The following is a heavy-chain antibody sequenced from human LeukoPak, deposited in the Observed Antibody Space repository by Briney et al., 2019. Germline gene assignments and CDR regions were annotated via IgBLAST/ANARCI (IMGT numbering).Heavy chain of an antibody. J-gene: IGHJ3*02. CDR3: ARDGETYYYDSSGSPI. CDR2: IIPILGIA. D-gene: IGHD3-22*01. CDR1: GGTFSSYT. Sequence: SVKVSCKASGGTFSSYTISWVRQAPGQGLEWMGRIIPILGIANYAQKFQGRVTITADKTTSTAYMELSSLRSEDTAVYYCARDGETYYYDSSGSPIWGQGTMVTVSS. V-gene: IGHV1-69*04.